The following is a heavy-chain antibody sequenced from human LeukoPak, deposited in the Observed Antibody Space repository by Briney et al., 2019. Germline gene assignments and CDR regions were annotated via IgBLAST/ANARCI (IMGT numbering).Heavy chain of an antibody. CDR1: GGSISSGDYY. CDR3: ARGYMGGFDA. Sequence: SETLSLTCTVSGGSISSGDYYWSWIRQPPGKRLEWIGYIYHRGITKYNPSLKSRVTMSVDASKKQFSLKLRFLTAEDTAVYSCARGYMGGFDAWGQGTLVTASS. J-gene: IGHJ5*02. V-gene: IGHV4-61*08. CDR2: IYHRGIT. D-gene: IGHD3-16*01.